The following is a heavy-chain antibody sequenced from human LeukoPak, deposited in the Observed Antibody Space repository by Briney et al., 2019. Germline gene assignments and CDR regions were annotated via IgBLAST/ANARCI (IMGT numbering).Heavy chain of an antibody. D-gene: IGHD6-13*01. CDR1: GGSISSSSYY. V-gene: IGHV4-39*01. CDR3: ASRSYSSSWYYFDY. Sequence: PSETLSLTCTVSGGSISSSSYYWGWIRQPPGKGLEWIGSIYYSGSTYYNPSLKSRVTISVDTSKNQFSLKLSSVTAADTAVYYCASRSYSSSWYYFDYWGQGTLVTVSS. CDR2: IYYSGST. J-gene: IGHJ4*02.